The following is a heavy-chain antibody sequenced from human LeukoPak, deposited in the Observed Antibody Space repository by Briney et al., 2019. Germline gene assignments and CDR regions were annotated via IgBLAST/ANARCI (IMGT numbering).Heavy chain of an antibody. Sequence: PGGSLRLSCAASGFPFSSNYMSWVRQAPGKRLDGVSVIYSGGSRYYAASVKGRFTISRDNSKNTLYLQMNSLRAEDTAVYYCARDLDSGSYLSPDAFDIWGQGTMVTVSS. CDR3: ARDLDSGSYLSPDAFDI. J-gene: IGHJ3*02. CDR1: GFPFSSNY. CDR2: IYSGGSR. V-gene: IGHV3-66*02. D-gene: IGHD1-26*01.